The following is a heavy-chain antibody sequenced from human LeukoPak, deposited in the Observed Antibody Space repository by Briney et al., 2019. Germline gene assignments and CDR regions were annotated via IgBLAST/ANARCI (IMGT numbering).Heavy chain of an antibody. CDR3: ARDTRPFAGFDP. D-gene: IGHD3-3*02. V-gene: IGHV1-69*13. Sequence: ASVKVSCKASGGTFSSYAISWVRQAPGQGLEWMGGVIPIFGTANYAQKFQGRVTITADESTSTAYMELSSLRSEDTAVYYCARDTRPFAGFDPWGQGTLVTVSS. J-gene: IGHJ5*02. CDR2: VIPIFGTA. CDR1: GGTFSSYA.